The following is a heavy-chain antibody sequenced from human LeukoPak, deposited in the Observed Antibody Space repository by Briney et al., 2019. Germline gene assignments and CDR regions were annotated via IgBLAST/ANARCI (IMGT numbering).Heavy chain of an antibody. J-gene: IGHJ4*02. Sequence: GGSLRLSCAASGFTFSSYAMSWVRQAPGKGLEWVSAISGSGGSTYYAGSVKGRFTISRDNSKNTLYLQMNSLRAEDTAVYYCAKVGAYSSSWLFDYWGQGTLVTVSS. D-gene: IGHD6-13*01. CDR2: ISGSGGST. CDR1: GFTFSSYA. V-gene: IGHV3-23*01. CDR3: AKVGAYSSSWLFDY.